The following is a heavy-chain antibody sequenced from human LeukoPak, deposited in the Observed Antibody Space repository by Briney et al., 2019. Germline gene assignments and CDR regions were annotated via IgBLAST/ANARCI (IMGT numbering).Heavy chain of an antibody. CDR3: ARGSRVAAPGSGWPDP. CDR2: INPNKGDT. CDR1: GYIFTDYF. Sequence: ASVKVSCKASGYIFTDYFMHWVRQAPGQGLEWMGWINPNKGDTSYAQKFQGWVTMTRDTSISTVYMELRRLTSDDTAVYYCARGSRVAAPGSGWPDPWGQGTLVTVSS. D-gene: IGHD6-13*01. J-gene: IGHJ5*02. V-gene: IGHV1-2*04.